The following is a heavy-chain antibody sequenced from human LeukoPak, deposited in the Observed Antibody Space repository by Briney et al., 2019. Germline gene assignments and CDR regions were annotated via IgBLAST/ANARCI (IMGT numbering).Heavy chain of an antibody. CDR3: ARGHIVVLTAPDY. J-gene: IGHJ4*02. CDR2: ISGSGAST. D-gene: IGHD2-21*02. V-gene: IGHV3-23*01. Sequence: GGSLRLSCAACGFSFSSYGMSWVRQAPGKGLEWVSGISGSGASTYYADSVKGRFTISRDNAKNTLYLQMSSLRAEDTAVYYCARGHIVVLTAPDYWGQGTLVTVSS. CDR1: GFSFSSYG.